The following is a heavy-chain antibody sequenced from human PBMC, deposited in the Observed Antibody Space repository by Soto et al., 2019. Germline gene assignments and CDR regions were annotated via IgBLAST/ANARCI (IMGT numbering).Heavy chain of an antibody. CDR1: GFTFTNYW. V-gene: IGHV3-74*01. J-gene: IGHJ4*02. CDR3: ASGDTAMV. D-gene: IGHD5-18*01. CDR2: IDGVGTGT. Sequence: GGSLRLSCAASGFTFTNYWMHWVRQVPGKGLVWVSRIDGVGTGTSYSDSVRGRFTISRANAENTLYLQMNSLRAEDTAVYYCASGDTAMVWGQGTLVTVSS.